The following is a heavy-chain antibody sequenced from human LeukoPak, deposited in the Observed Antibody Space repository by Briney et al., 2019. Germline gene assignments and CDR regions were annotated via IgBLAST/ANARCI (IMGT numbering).Heavy chain of an antibody. CDR3: ARSRQQLVRWANWFDP. D-gene: IGHD6-13*01. V-gene: IGHV4-34*01. J-gene: IGHJ5*02. Sequence: SETLSLTCAVYGGSFSGYYWSWIRQPPGKGLEWIGEINHSGSTNYNPSLKSRVTISVDTSKNQFSLKLSSVTAADTAVYYCARSRQQLVRWANWFDPWGQGTLATVSS. CDR2: INHSGST. CDR1: GGSFSGYY.